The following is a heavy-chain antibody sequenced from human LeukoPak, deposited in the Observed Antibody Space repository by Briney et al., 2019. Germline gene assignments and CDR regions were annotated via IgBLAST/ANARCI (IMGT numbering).Heavy chain of an antibody. Sequence: GGSLRLPCAASGFTFSSYWMLWVRQAPGKGLEWVASIKQDGSEKYYVDSMKGRFTISRDNAKNSLYLQMNSLTAEDTAVYYCARMPRGPDVWGKGTTVTVSS. CDR1: GFTFSSYW. D-gene: IGHD2-2*01. J-gene: IGHJ6*04. V-gene: IGHV3-7*01. CDR3: ARMPRGPDV. CDR2: IKQDGSEK.